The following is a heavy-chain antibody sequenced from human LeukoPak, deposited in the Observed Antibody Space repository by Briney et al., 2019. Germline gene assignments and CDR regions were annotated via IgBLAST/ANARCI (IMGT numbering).Heavy chain of an antibody. V-gene: IGHV1-46*01. CDR3: ARGVTTVDIDY. CDR1: GYSFTSNY. D-gene: IGHD4-17*01. Sequence: ASVKVSCKASGYSFTSNYIHWVRQAPGQGLEWMGMIYPRDGSTSYAQRFQDRVTVTRDTSTSTAYMELRSLRSDDTAVYYCARGVTTVDIDYWGQGTLVTVSS. CDR2: IYPRDGST. J-gene: IGHJ4*02.